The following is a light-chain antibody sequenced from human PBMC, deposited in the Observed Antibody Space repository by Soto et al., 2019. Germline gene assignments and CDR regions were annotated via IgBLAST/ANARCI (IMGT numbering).Light chain of an antibody. CDR2: EAS. V-gene: IGKV1-9*01. J-gene: IGKJ5*01. CDR1: QDIAIY. Sequence: IQLTQSPSSLSASVGDRVTITCRASQDIAIYLACYQQKPGKAPKLLIYEASTLQSGVPSRFSGSGSGTEFTLTISGLLPEDFAAYHCQQLYTLPFTFGQGTRLEIK. CDR3: QQLYTLPFT.